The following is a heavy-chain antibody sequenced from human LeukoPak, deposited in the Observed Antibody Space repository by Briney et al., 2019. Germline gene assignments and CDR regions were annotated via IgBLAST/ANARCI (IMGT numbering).Heavy chain of an antibody. CDR3: ARDGGYDNSGYNYFDY. Sequence: RGSLRLSCAASGFTFSSYTMHWVRQAPGKGLEYVSGLSSNGGWTYYANSVKGRFTISRDNSKNTLYLQMGSLRAEDMAVYYCARDGGYDNSGYNYFDYWGQGTLVTVSS. D-gene: IGHD3-22*01. V-gene: IGHV3-64*01. CDR2: LSSNGGWT. J-gene: IGHJ4*02. CDR1: GFTFSSYT.